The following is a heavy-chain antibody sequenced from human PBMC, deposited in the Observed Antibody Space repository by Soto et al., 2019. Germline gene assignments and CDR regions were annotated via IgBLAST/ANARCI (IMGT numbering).Heavy chain of an antibody. CDR1: GGSFSGYY. V-gene: IGHV4-34*01. D-gene: IGHD3-3*01. J-gene: IGHJ6*04. CDR2: INHSGST. Sequence: ASETLSLTCAVYGGSFSGYYWSWIRQPPGKGLEWIGEINHSGSTNYNPSLKSRVTISVDTSKNQFSLKLSSVTAADTAVYYCARGGYDFWSGYAHAMDVWGKGTTVTVSS. CDR3: ARGGYDFWSGYAHAMDV.